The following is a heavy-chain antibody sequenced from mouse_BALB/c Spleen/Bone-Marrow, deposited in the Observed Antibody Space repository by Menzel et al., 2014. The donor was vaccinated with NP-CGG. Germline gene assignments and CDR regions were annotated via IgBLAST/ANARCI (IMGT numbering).Heavy chain of an antibody. Sequence: QVQLQQSRTELMKPGASMKISCKATGYAFSTYWVQWIKQRPGHGLDWIGEISPGTGNTNNNEKFRGKATFTADASSNTAYMQLSSLTSEYSAVYFCAIIGYQAWFTYWGQGTLVTGSP. V-gene: IGHV1-9*01. CDR3: AIIGYQAWFTY. CDR2: ISPGTGNT. D-gene: IGHD2-2*01. CDR1: GYAFSTYW. J-gene: IGHJ3*01.